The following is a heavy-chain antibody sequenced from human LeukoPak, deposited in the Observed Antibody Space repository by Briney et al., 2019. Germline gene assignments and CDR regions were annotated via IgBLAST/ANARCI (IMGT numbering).Heavy chain of an antibody. J-gene: IGHJ3*02. CDR3: ARDYYDSCGPHDAFDI. CDR2: INWNGGST. D-gene: IGHD3-22*01. Sequence: GGSLRLSCAASGFTFDDYGMSWVRQAPGKGLEWVSGINWNGGSTGYADSVKGRFTISRDNAKNSLYLQMNSLRAEDTALYYCARDYYDSCGPHDAFDIWGQGTMVTVSS. V-gene: IGHV3-20*04. CDR1: GFTFDDYG.